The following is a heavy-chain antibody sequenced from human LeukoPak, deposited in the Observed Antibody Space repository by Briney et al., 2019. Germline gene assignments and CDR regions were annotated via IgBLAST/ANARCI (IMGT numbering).Heavy chain of an antibody. CDR2: ISSSSTYK. J-gene: IGHJ4*02. Sequence: GGSLRLSGAASGFIFNSYIMNWVRQAPGKGLEWVSSISSSSTYKHYADSVKGRFTISRDNAKNSLYLQMNSLRAEDTAVYYCARRWESSSTRYHDYWGQGTLVTVSS. CDR1: GFIFNSYI. D-gene: IGHD2/OR15-2a*01. V-gene: IGHV3-21*01. CDR3: ARRWESSSTRYHDY.